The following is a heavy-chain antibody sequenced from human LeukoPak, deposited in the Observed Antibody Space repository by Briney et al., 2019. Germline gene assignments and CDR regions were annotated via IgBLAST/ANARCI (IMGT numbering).Heavy chain of an antibody. D-gene: IGHD6-13*01. J-gene: IGHJ5*02. CDR1: GFTFSSYA. CDR2: ISGSGGST. Sequence: GGSLRLSCAASGFTFSSYAMSWVRQAPGKGPEWVSAISGSGGSTYYADSVKGRFTISRDNSKNTLYLQMNSLRAEDTAVYYCAKDRVVAAAGTLNWFDPWGQGTLVTVSS. V-gene: IGHV3-23*01. CDR3: AKDRVVAAAGTLNWFDP.